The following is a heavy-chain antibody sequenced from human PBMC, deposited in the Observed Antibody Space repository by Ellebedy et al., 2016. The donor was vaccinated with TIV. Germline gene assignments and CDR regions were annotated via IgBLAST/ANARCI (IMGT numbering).Heavy chain of an antibody. CDR1: GFTFRSYN. Sequence: GESLKISCAASGFTFRSYNMNWVRQAPGKGLEWVSYISSSSSTIYYADSVKGRFTVSRDNAKNSLYLQMNSLRDEETAVYYCARSYYYDSSGFPDSWGQGTLVTVSS. J-gene: IGHJ4*02. V-gene: IGHV3-48*02. CDR2: ISSSSSTI. D-gene: IGHD3-22*01. CDR3: ARSYYYDSSGFPDS.